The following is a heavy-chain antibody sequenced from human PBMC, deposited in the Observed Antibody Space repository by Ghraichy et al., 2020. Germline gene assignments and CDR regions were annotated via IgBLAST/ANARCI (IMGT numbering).Heavy chain of an antibody. Sequence: SETLSLTCTVSGGSISSYYWSWIRQPPGKGLEWIGYIYYSGSTNYNPSLKSRVTISVDTSKNQFSLKLSSVTAADTAVYYCARGAYCGGDCSHSRLDYYMDVWGKGTTVTVSS. J-gene: IGHJ6*03. CDR2: IYYSGST. V-gene: IGHV4-59*01. CDR3: ARGAYCGGDCSHSRLDYYMDV. D-gene: IGHD2-21*01. CDR1: GGSISSYY.